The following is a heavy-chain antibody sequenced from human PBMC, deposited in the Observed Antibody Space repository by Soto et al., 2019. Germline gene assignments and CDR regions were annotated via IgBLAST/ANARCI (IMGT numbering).Heavy chain of an antibody. CDR3: ARPFVLSRDGFDAFDI. D-gene: IGHD3-10*01. CDR2: IIPIFGTA. J-gene: IGHJ3*02. Sequence: SVKVSCKASGGTFSSYAISWVRQAPGQGLEWMGGIIPIFGTANYAQKFQGRVTITADESTSTAYMELSSLRSEDTAVYYCARPFVLSRDGFDAFDIWGQGTMVTVSS. CDR1: GGTFSSYA. V-gene: IGHV1-69*13.